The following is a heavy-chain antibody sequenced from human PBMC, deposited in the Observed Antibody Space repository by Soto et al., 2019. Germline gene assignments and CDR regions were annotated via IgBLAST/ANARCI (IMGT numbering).Heavy chain of an antibody. D-gene: IGHD3-10*01. V-gene: IGHV1-69*01. CDR2: IIPIFGTA. J-gene: IGHJ4*02. CDR3: ASYGSGSYYNGVVY. Sequence: QVQLVQSGAEVKKPGSSVKVSCKASGGTFSSYAISWVRQAPGQGLEWMGGIIPIFGTANYAQKFQGRVTSAADESTSTAYMELSSLRAEDTAVYYCASYGSGSYYNGVVYWGQGTLVTVSS. CDR1: GGTFSSYA.